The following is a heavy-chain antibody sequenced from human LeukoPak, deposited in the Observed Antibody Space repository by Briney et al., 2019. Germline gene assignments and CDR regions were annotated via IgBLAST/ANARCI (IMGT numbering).Heavy chain of an antibody. CDR3: AREYTLYRSGWFLDY. V-gene: IGHV4-38-2*02. CDR1: GYSISSGYY. CDR2: IDYSGST. J-gene: IGHJ4*02. Sequence: SETLSLTCTVSGYSISSGYYWGWIRQPPGKGLEWIGSIDYSGSTHYNPSLKSRATISIDTSKSQFSLNLSSVTAADTAVYYCAREYTLYRSGWFLDYWGQGTLVTVSS. D-gene: IGHD6-19*01.